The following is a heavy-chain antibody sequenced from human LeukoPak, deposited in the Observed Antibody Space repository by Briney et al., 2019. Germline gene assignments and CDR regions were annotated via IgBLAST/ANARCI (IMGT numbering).Heavy chain of an antibody. V-gene: IGHV5-51*01. J-gene: IGHJ4*02. D-gene: IGHD3-10*01. CDR1: GYSFINSW. CDR2: IWPGDSDS. Sequence: GESLKISNKCSGYSFINSWIARVRQLPGTGLERMWIIWPGDSDSRYSPSFQGQVTISADKSISTAYLQWSSLKASDTAMYYCASLADYYGSGSQFDYWGQGTLVTVSS. CDR3: ASLADYYGSGSQFDY.